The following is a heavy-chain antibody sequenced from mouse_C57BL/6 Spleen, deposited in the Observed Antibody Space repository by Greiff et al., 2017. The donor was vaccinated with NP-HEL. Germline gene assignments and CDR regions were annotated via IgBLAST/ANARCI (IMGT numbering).Heavy chain of an antibody. CDR1: GFSLTSYG. J-gene: IGHJ2*01. V-gene: IGHV2-9*02. CDR2: IWAGGST. Sequence: QVQLKQSGPGLVAPSQSLSITCTVSGFSLTSYGVHWVRQPPGKGLEWLGVIWAGGSTNYNSDLMSRLSISKDNSKSQAVLKMNSLQTDDKAMYYCARLEDIWGQGTTLTVSS. CDR3: ARLEDI. D-gene: IGHD1-3*01.